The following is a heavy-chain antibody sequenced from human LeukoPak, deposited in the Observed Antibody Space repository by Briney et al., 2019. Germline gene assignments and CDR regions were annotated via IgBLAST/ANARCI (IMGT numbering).Heavy chain of an antibody. V-gene: IGHV4-4*07. Sequence: SETLSLTCTVSGGSISSYYWSWIRQPAGKGLEWIGRIYTSGSTNYNPSLKSRVTMSVDTPKNQFSLKLSSVTAADTAVYYCARGAYYDRSGYSVDYWGQGTLVTVSS. D-gene: IGHD3-22*01. CDR3: ARGAYYDRSGYSVDY. CDR1: GGSISSYY. J-gene: IGHJ4*02. CDR2: IYTSGST.